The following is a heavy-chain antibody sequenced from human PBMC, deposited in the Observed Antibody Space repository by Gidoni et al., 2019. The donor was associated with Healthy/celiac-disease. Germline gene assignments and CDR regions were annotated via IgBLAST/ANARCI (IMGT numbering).Heavy chain of an antibody. CDR2: IKQDGSEK. CDR1: GFTFSSYW. V-gene: IGHV3-7*01. Sequence: EVQLVESGGGLVQPGGSLRLSCAASGFTFSSYWMSWVRQAPGKGLEWVANIKQDGSEKYYVDSVKGRFTISRDNAKNSLYLQMNSLRAEDTAVYYCARQRYYYDSSGYYSDAFDIWGQGTMVTVSS. J-gene: IGHJ3*02. CDR3: ARQRYYYDSSGYYSDAFDI. D-gene: IGHD3-22*01.